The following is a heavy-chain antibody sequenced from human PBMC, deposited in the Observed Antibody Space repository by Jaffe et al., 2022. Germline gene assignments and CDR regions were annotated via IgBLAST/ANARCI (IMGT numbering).Heavy chain of an antibody. Sequence: QVQLQESGPGLVKPSQTLSLTCTVSGGSISSGSYYWSWIRQPAGKGLEWIGRIYTSGSTNYNPSLKSRVTISVDTSKNQFSLKLSSVTAADTAVYYCAREETMGSAGYWGQGTLVTVSS. V-gene: IGHV4-61*02. CDR3: AREETMGSAGY. CDR1: GGSISSGSYY. CDR2: IYTSGST. J-gene: IGHJ4*02. D-gene: IGHD3-10*01.